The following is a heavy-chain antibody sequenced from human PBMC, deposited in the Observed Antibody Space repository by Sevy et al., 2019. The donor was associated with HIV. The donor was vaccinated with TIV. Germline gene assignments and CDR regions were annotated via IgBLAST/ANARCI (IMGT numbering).Heavy chain of an antibody. V-gene: IGHV3-23*01. CDR2: LSFGCGKI. Sequence: GGCLRLSCAASGFDFSIYSMSWVRQAPGKGLEWVSTLSFGCGKINYADSVKGRFTISRDNSKSSVYLQMNNMRVGDTAVYYWGREGCTKPQDYWGQGTLVTVSS. CDR1: GFDFSIYS. J-gene: IGHJ4*02. D-gene: IGHD2-8*01. CDR3: GREGCTKPQDY.